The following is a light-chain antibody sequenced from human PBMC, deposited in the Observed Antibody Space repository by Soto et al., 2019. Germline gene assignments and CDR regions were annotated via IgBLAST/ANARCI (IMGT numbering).Light chain of an antibody. CDR1: QSVSNW. J-gene: IGKJ1*01. V-gene: IGKV1-5*01. Sequence: DIQMTQSPSTLSASVGDRVTITCRASQSVSNWLAWYQQKPGKAPELLIYDASILESGVPARFSGSGSGTEFMLTISGLQPDDFATYFCQQYHSFACTFGQGTKVEIK. CDR3: QQYHSFACT. CDR2: DAS.